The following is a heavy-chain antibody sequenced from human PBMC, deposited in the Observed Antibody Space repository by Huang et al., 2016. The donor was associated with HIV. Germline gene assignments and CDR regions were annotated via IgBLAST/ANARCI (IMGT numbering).Heavy chain of an antibody. V-gene: IGHV1-69*13. Sequence: QVQLVQSGAEVQKPGSSVKLSCQSSGGGSSSYAISWVRQARGQGLEWMGGIIPISGTTDYAPRFQGRVTITADESTNTAYIELSSLEYDDTALYYCARSGPRWGLATIWTLVYWGQGTLVTVSS. CDR2: IIPISGTT. CDR1: GGGSSSYA. D-gene: IGHD5-12*01. J-gene: IGHJ4*02. CDR3: ARSGPRWGLATIWTLVY.